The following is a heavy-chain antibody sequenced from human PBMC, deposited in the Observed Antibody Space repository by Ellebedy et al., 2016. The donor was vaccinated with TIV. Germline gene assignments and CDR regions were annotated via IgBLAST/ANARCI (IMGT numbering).Heavy chain of an antibody. CDR3: ARDLGRYGMDV. V-gene: IGHV4-59*01. CDR2: VHHDGIS. Sequence: MPSETLSLTCTVSGGSISSYYWTWIRQPPGQGLDGIGDVHHDGISHIHPSLKSRVTLSLDTSKNQFSLDLSSVTAADTATYYCARDLGRYGMDVWGQGTTVTVSS. CDR1: GGSISSYY. J-gene: IGHJ6*02.